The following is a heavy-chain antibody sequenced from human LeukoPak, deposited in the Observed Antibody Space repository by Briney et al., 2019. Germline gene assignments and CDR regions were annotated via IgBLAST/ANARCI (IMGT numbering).Heavy chain of an antibody. D-gene: IGHD3-10*01. CDR3: ARSRGLDPHYYYYMDA. Sequence: SGGSLRLSCAASGFTFSSYAVHWVRQAPGKGLEYVSAITSDGGRTYYANSVKGRFTISRDNSKNTLYLQMGSLRAEDMAAYYCARSRGLDPHYYYYMDAWGKGTTVTVSS. CDR1: GFTFSSYA. V-gene: IGHV3-64*01. CDR2: ITSDGGRT. J-gene: IGHJ6*03.